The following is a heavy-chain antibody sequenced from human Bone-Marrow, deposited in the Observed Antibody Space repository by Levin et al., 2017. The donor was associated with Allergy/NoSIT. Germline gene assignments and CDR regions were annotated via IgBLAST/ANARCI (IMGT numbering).Heavy chain of an antibody. CDR2: IYPGDSET. CDR3: ARQSDERPPYDGELVGENYFEN. CDR1: GYQFTDRW. V-gene: IGHV5-51*01. Sequence: GESLKISCQVSGYQFTDRWIGWVRQLPGKGLEWMGNIYPGDSETRSSPSFQGQVTMSVDKSINTAFLRWDSLSASDTALYHCARQSDERPPYDGELVGENYFENWGQGTLVSVSS. J-gene: IGHJ4*02. D-gene: IGHD3-10*01.